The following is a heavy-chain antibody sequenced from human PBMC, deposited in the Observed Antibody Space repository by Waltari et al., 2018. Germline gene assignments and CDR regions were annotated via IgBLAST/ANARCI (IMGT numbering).Heavy chain of an antibody. CDR1: GGSCSGYF. J-gene: IGHJ4*02. CDR2: SNHSGST. Sequence: QVQLRQWGAGLLKPSETLSPTCALYGGSCSGYFCSWTRPPPGKGLEWIGESNHSGSTNYNASLKSRVTISVDTSKNQFSLKLSSVTAADTAVYYCARGRGYGYRALDYWGQGTLVTVSS. D-gene: IGHD5-18*01. V-gene: IGHV4-34*01. CDR3: ARGRGYGYRALDY.